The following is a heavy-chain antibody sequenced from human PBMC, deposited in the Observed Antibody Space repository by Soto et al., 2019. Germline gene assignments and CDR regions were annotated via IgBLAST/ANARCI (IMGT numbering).Heavy chain of an antibody. CDR1: GFTFSSYG. V-gene: IGHV3-30*18. CDR2: ISYDGSNK. Sequence: QVQLVESGGGVVQPGRSLRLSCAASGFTFSSYGMHWVRQAPGKGLEWVAVISYDGSNKYYADSVKGRFTISRDNSKNTLYLQMNSLRAEDTAVYYCANGLVLRHYYYGIDVWGQGTTVTVSS. D-gene: IGHD2-2*01. J-gene: IGHJ6*02. CDR3: ANGLVLRHYYYGIDV.